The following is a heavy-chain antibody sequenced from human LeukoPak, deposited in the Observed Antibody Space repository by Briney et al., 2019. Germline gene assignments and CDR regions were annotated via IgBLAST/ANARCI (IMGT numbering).Heavy chain of an antibody. CDR1: GFTFDDYA. V-gene: IGHV3-43*02. J-gene: IGHJ3*02. D-gene: IGHD3-22*01. CDR2: ISGDGGST. Sequence: GGSLRLYCAASGFTFDDYAMHWVRQAPGKGLEWVSLISGDGGSTYYADSVKGRFTISRDNSKNSLYLQMNSLRTEDTALYYCAKDMGYYYDSSGPGRAFDIWGQETMVTVSS. CDR3: AKDMGYYYDSSGPGRAFDI.